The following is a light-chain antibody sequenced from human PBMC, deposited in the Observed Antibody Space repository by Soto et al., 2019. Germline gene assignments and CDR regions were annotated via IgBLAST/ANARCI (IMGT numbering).Light chain of an antibody. CDR1: QSVSSY. J-gene: IGKJ4*01. CDR3: QQRSTPLT. Sequence: IVLTQSPATLSLSPGERATLSCRASQSVSSYLAWYQQKPGQAPRLLIYDASSRATGIPARFSGSGSGTDFTLTISSLEPEDFAVYYCQQRSTPLTFGGGTKVEIK. CDR2: DAS. V-gene: IGKV3-11*01.